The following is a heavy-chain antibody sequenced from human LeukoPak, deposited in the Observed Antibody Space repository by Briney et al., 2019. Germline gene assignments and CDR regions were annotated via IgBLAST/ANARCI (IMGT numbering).Heavy chain of an antibody. D-gene: IGHD6-6*01. CDR3: ARSHERGSSYYFDY. CDR2: ISAYNGNT. V-gene: IGHV1-18*01. J-gene: IGHJ4*02. Sequence: GASVKVSCKASGGTFSSYAISWVRQAPGQGLEWMGWISAYNGNTNYAQKLQGRVTMTTDTSTSTAYMELRSLRSDDTAVYYCARSHERGSSYYFDYWGQGTLVTVSS. CDR1: GGTFSSYA.